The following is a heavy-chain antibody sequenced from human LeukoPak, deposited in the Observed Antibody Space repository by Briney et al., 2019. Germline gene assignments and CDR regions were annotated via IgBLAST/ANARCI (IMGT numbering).Heavy chain of an antibody. J-gene: IGHJ4*02. CDR1: GFPLSSLA. V-gene: IGHV3-23*01. Sequence: GGSLTLSCAASGFPLSSLAMIWAPHAPGKGLEWVSAISGSGGSTQYADSVKGRFTISRDNSQNTPYLQMNSLRAEDTAVFYCAKDYWCGSGGGDYFDYWGQGTLVTVSS. CDR2: ISGSGGST. CDR3: AKDYWCGSGGGDYFDY. D-gene: IGHD3-10*01.